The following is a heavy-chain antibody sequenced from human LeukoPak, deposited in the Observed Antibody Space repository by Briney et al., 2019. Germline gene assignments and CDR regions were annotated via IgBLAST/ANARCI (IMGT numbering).Heavy chain of an antibody. Sequence: ASVKVSCKVSGNTLNQSSIHWVRQAPGKGLEWMGRFDPENGPIICAQRLQGRVTMTTDTSTSTAYMELRSLRSDDTAVYYCARVGGVPGITGTYYFDYWGQGTLVTVSS. V-gene: IGHV1-24*01. CDR1: GNTLNQSS. J-gene: IGHJ4*02. CDR3: ARVGGVPGITGTYYFDY. CDR2: FDPENGPI. D-gene: IGHD1-20*01.